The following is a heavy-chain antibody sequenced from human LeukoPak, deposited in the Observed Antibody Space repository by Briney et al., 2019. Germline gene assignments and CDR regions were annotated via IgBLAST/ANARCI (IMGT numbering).Heavy chain of an antibody. CDR2: IYTSGST. V-gene: IGHV4-61*02. D-gene: IGHD5-18*01. Sequence: SQTLSLTCTVSGGSISSGSYYWSWIRQPAGKGLEWIGRIYTSGSTNYNPSLKSRVTISVDTSKNQFSLKLSSVTAADTAVYYCARWGVYSENAFDIWGQGTMVTVSS. CDR1: GGSISSGSYY. J-gene: IGHJ3*02. CDR3: ARWGVYSENAFDI.